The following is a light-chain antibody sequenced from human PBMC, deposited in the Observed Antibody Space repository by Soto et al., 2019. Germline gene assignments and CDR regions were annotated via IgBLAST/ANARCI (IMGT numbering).Light chain of an antibody. J-gene: IGLJ2*01. Sequence: QPVLTQAPSASGTPGRSVSISCSGGTSNIGRNSVDWYQQFPGTAPKLIIYMNDRRPSGVPDRFSAFRSGASATLAISGLQSEDEATYYCAAWDDKLNVVFGGGTKLTVL. CDR3: AAWDDKLNVV. CDR1: TSNIGRNS. CDR2: MND. V-gene: IGLV1-44*01.